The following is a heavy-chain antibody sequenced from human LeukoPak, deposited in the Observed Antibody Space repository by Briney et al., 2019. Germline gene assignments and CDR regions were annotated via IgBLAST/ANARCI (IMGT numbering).Heavy chain of an antibody. D-gene: IGHD3-22*01. CDR1: GLTFSSYW. Sequence: PGGSLRLSCVASGLTFSSYWIHWFRKAPGKGLVWVSRINSDGSSTNYADSVKGRFTFSRDNAKNTLYLQMKSLRAEDTAVYYCARAYSDSSGYYPPYFDYWGQGSLVTVSS. CDR3: ARAYSDSSGYYPPYFDY. CDR2: INSDGSST. V-gene: IGHV3-74*01. J-gene: IGHJ4*02.